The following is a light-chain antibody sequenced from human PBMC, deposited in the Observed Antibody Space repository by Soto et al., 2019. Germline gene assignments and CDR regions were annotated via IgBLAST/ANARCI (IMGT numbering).Light chain of an antibody. V-gene: IGKV3-15*01. CDR1: QSVSSN. CDR2: GAS. Sequence: EIVMTQSPATLSVSPGERATLSCRASQSVSSNLAWYQQKPGQAPRLLIYGASTRATGIPARFSGSGSGTYFTLTISSLQSEDFAVYYCQQYNNWPPKMYTFGQGTKLEIK. J-gene: IGKJ2*01. CDR3: QQYNNWPPKMYT.